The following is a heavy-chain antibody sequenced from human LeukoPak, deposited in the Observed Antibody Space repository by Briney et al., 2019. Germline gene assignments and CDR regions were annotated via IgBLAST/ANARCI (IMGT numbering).Heavy chain of an antibody. D-gene: IGHD2-15*01. V-gene: IGHV3-21*01. CDR3: ARDCSGGSCYSGSFDY. CDR2: ISTSSNYI. CDR1: GFTFGSYS. Sequence: PGGSLRLSCAASGFTFGSYSMNWVRPAPGKGLEWVSSISTSSNYIYYADSLKGRFTISRDNAKNSRYLQMNSLRAEDTAVYYCARDCSGGSCYSGSFDYWGQGTLVTVSS. J-gene: IGHJ4*02.